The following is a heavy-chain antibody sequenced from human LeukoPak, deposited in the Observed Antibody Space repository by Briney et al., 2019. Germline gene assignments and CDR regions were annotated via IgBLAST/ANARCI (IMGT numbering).Heavy chain of an antibody. CDR2: INHSGST. V-gene: IGHV4-34*01. Sequence: GSLRLSCAASGFSLSNYWMNWVRQPPGKGLEWIGEINHSGSTNYNPSLKSRVTISVDTSKNQFSLKLSSVTAADTAVYYCASASYYGSGSSDFADYWGQGTLVTVSS. CDR3: ASASYYGSGSSDFADY. CDR1: GFSLSNYW. D-gene: IGHD3-10*01. J-gene: IGHJ4*02.